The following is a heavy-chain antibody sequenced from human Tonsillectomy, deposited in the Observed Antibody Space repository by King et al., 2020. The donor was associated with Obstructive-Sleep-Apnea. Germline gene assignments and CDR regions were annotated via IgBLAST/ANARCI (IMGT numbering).Heavy chain of an antibody. CDR1: GFTFSIYG. Sequence: VQLVESGGGVVQPGRSLRLSCAASGFTFSIYGMHWVRQAQGKGLEWGADIWYDGSNKYYADSVKGRFTISRDNSKSTLYLQMNSLRAEATAVYYCAKGRSAAMPAIFDYWGQGTLVTVSS. D-gene: IGHD2-2*01. CDR3: AKGRSAAMPAIFDY. V-gene: IGHV3-33*06. CDR2: IWYDGSNK. J-gene: IGHJ4*02.